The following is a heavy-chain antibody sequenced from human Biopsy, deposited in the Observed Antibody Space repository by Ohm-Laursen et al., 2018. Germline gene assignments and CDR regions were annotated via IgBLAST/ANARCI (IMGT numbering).Heavy chain of an antibody. CDR1: GYSFTSYY. CDR3: ARNTGWYGDLYYFDY. Sequence: ASVKVSCKASGYSFTSYYMHWVRQAPGQELEWMGMINPSGSTTSYPQIFQGRVTMTRDTSKSTAYMELSSLRSADTAVYFCARNTGWYGDLYYFDYWGQGTLVTVSS. D-gene: IGHD6-19*01. CDR2: INPSGSTT. V-gene: IGHV1-46*01. J-gene: IGHJ4*02.